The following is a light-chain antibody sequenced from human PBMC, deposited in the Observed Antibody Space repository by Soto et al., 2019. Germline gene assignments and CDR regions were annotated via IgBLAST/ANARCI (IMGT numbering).Light chain of an antibody. J-gene: IGLJ3*02. CDR1: SSNIGKNY. Sequence: QSVLTQSPSVSAAPGQKVTISCSGGSSNIGKNYVSWYQHLPGTAPKLLIYEDHKRPSGIPDRFSGSKSATSATLGITGPQTGEEADYYCGTWDSSLNAGVFGGGTKLTVL. V-gene: IGLV1-51*02. CDR2: EDH. CDR3: GTWDSSLNAGV.